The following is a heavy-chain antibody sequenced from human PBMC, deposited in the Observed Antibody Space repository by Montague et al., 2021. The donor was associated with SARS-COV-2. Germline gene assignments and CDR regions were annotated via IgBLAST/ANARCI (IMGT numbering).Heavy chain of an antibody. CDR1: DGSISSYY. V-gene: IGHV4-4*07. D-gene: IGHD3-22*01. CDR2: IYNSGST. Sequence: SETLSLTCTVSDGSISSYYWSWIRQPAGKGPEWIGRIYNSGSTNXNPSLKSQVTISVDTSKNQFSLKLSSVTAADTAVYYCARERGPYYCDSSGYHNAFVIWGQGTMVTVSS. J-gene: IGHJ3*02. CDR3: ARERGPYYCDSSGYHNAFVI.